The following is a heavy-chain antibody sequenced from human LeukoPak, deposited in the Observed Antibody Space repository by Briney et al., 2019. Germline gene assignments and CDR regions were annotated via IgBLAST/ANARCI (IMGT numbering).Heavy chain of an antibody. CDR1: GFTFGNYW. Sequence: GGSLRLSCAASGFTFGNYWMNWVRQAPGKGLEWVANIKEDGSEKYYVDSVKGRFTISRDNAKNSLYLQMNSLRAEDTAVYYCARERVEGLWYDAFDTWGQGTMVTVSS. J-gene: IGHJ3*02. CDR2: IKEDGSEK. V-gene: IGHV3-7*01. CDR3: ARERVEGLWYDAFDT. D-gene: IGHD5-18*01.